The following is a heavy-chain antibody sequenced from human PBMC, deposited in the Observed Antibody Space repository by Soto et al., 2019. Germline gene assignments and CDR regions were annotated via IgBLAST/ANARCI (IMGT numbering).Heavy chain of an antibody. Sequence: GGSLRLSCAASGFTFSSYAMHWVRQAPGKGLEYVSAISSNGGSTYYADSVKGRFTISRDNSKNTLYLQMGSLRAEDMAVYYCARGSPHYYDSSGYQYYYYGMDVWGQGTTVTVSS. CDR1: GFTFSSYA. V-gene: IGHV3-64*02. CDR3: ARGSPHYYDSSGYQYYYYGMDV. D-gene: IGHD3-22*01. CDR2: ISSNGGST. J-gene: IGHJ6*02.